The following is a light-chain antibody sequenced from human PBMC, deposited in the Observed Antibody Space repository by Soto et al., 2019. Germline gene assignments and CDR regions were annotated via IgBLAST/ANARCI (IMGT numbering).Light chain of an antibody. Sequence: DIQMTQSPSTLSPCIGDRVTITCRASESIRTWLAWYQHKPGKAPKFLIYDASSLESGVPSRFSGSGSGTEFTLTISNLQPDDFATYFCQQYNNYPRTFGQGTKVDI. J-gene: IGKJ1*01. CDR2: DAS. CDR3: QQYNNYPRT. CDR1: ESIRTW. V-gene: IGKV1-5*01.